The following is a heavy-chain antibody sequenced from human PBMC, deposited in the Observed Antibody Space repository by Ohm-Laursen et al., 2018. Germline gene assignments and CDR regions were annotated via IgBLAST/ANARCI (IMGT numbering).Heavy chain of an antibody. CDR2: LNPVSGNS. D-gene: IGHD1-7*01. CDR1: GHTFTSYD. CDR3: GRAVRNQLLTDP. J-gene: IGHJ5*02. Sequence: SSVKVSCKVSGHTFTSYDITWVRQASGQGPEWIGWLNPVSGNSNFGQKFRGRVTVTSDTSISTAYMELSGLTSDDTATYYCGRAVRNQLLTDPWGQGTLVTVTS. V-gene: IGHV1-8*01.